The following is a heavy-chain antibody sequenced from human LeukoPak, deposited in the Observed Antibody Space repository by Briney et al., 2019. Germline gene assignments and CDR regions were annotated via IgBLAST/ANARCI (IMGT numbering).Heavy chain of an antibody. J-gene: IGHJ6*03. Sequence: NSSETLSLTCTVSGGSISSSSYYWGWIRQPPGKGLEWIGSIYYSGSTYYNPSLKSRVTISVDASKNHFSLKLSSVTAADTALYYCARGRRGTAMAVDYYMDVWGKGTTVTVSS. CDR1: GGSISSSSYY. CDR2: IYYSGST. CDR3: ARGRRGTAMAVDYYMDV. D-gene: IGHD5-18*01. V-gene: IGHV4-39*07.